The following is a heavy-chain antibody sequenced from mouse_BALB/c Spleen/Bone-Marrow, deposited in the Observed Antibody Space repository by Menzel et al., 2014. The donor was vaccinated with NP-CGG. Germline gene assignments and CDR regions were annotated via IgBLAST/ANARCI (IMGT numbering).Heavy chain of an antibody. V-gene: IGHV3-6*02. CDR3: XXXXXXXXDX. CDR1: GYSITSGYY. CDR2: ISYDGSN. J-gene: IGHJ4*01. Sequence: ESGPGLVKPSQSLSLTCSVTGYSITSGYYWNWIRXFPGNXLEWXXXISYDGSNNYNPSLKNRISITRDTSKNQFSLKLNSVTTEDTATYYCXXXXXXXXDXWGXGTXVTXSS.